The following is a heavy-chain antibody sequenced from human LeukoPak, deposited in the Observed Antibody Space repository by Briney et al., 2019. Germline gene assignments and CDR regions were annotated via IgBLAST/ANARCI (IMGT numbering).Heavy chain of an antibody. D-gene: IGHD6-6*01. CDR1: GGSISSYY. J-gene: IGHJ4*02. CDR3: ARTSIAARRGEYYFDY. CDR2: IYYSGST. Sequence: SETLSLTCAVSGGSISSYYWSWIRQPPGKGLEWIGYIYYSGSTNYNPSLKSRVTISVDTSKNQFSLKLSSVTAADTAVYYCARTSIAARRGEYYFDYWGQGTLVTVSS. V-gene: IGHV4-59*01.